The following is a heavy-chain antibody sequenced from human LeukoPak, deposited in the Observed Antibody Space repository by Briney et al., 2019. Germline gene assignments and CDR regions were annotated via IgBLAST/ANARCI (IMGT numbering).Heavy chain of an antibody. J-gene: IGHJ4*02. Sequence: GGSLRLSCAASGFTFSSYAMSWVRQAPGKGLEWVSSISSVSSFIYNADSLKGRFTISRDNSKNSLYLQMNSLRAEDTAVYYCARDGYCSGGSCYPDYWGQGTLVTVSS. CDR2: ISSVSSFI. CDR3: ARDGYCSGGSCYPDY. CDR1: GFTFSSYA. D-gene: IGHD2-15*01. V-gene: IGHV3-21*01.